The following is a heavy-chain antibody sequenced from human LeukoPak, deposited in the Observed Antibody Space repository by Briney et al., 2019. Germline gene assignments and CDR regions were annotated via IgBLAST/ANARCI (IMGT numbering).Heavy chain of an antibody. V-gene: IGHV1-3*01. J-gene: IGHJ3*02. CDR2: IYAGKGNT. CDR1: GYTFTSYA. D-gene: IGHD6-13*01. Sequence: ASVKVSCKASGYTFTSYAMHWVRQAPGQRLEWMGWIYAGKGNTKYSQKFQGRVTITRHTSASTAYMELTSLRSEDTAVYYCARVVAAARDRGDAFDIWGQGTMVTVSS. CDR3: ARVVAAARDRGDAFDI.